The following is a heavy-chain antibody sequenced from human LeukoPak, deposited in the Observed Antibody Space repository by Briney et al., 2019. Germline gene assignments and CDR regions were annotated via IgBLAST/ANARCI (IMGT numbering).Heavy chain of an antibody. D-gene: IGHD2-21*02. CDR2: ISYDGINT. CDR3: ARCGGDCYILDY. CDR1: AFTFRNSG. Sequence: GGSLRLSCAASAFTFRNSGMHWVRQAPGKGLEWVAVISYDGINTYYADSVKGRFTISRDNSKSTLYLQMNSLRPEDTAVYFCARCGGDCYILDYWGQGTLVTVSS. V-gene: IGHV3-30*03. J-gene: IGHJ4*02.